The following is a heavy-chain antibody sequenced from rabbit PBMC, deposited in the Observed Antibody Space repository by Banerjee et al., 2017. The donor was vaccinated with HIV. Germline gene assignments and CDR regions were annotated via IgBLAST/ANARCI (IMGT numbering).Heavy chain of an antibody. J-gene: IGHJ4*01. V-gene: IGHV1S45*01. D-gene: IGHD8-1*01. CDR2: INTSIGSP. CDR3: ARAGSGYRQFDL. CDR1: GFSFSNKYV. Sequence: QEQLVESGGGLVKPEGSLTLTCTASGFSFSNKYVMCWVRQAPGKGLEWIACINTSIGSPYYASWAKGRFTISKTSSTTVTLQMTSLTAADTATYFCARAGSGYRQFDLWGPGTLVTVS.